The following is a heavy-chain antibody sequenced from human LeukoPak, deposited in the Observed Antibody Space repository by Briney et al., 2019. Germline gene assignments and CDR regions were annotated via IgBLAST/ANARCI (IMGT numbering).Heavy chain of an antibody. Sequence: ASVKVSCKASGFTFTGYYMHWVRQAPGQGLEWMGWINPNSGGTNYAQKFQGRVTMTRDTSISTAYMELSRLRSDDTAVYYCARATSGYYDYFDYWGQGTLVTVSS. J-gene: IGHJ4*02. CDR2: INPNSGGT. CDR1: GFTFTGYY. V-gene: IGHV1-2*02. CDR3: ARATSGYYDYFDY. D-gene: IGHD3-22*01.